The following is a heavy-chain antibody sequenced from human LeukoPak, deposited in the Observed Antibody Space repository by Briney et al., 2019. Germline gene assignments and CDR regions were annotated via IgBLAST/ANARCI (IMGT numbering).Heavy chain of an antibody. V-gene: IGHV3-48*03. J-gene: IGHJ3*02. Sequence: GGSLRLSCAASGFTFSSYEMNWVRQAPGKGLEWVSYISSSGSTIYYADSVKGRFTISRDNAKNSLYLQMNSLRAEDTAVYYCARHFGDTAWVRAFDIWGQGTMVTVSS. CDR2: ISSSGSTI. D-gene: IGHD5-18*01. CDR1: GFTFSSYE. CDR3: ARHFGDTAWVRAFDI.